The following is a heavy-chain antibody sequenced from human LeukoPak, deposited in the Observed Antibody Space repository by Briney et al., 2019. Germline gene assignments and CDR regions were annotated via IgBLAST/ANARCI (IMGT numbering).Heavy chain of an antibody. CDR1: EFTFSSYE. CDR3: ARASTTVPNLLDH. V-gene: IGHV3-48*03. Sequence: PGGSLRLSCAASEFTFSSYEMTWVRQAPGKGLEWVSYISSSGNSIYYADSVKGRFTISRDNSKNTLYLQTSSLRVEDTAVYYCARASTTVPNLLDHWGRGTLVTVSS. CDR2: ISSSGNSI. D-gene: IGHD4-17*01. J-gene: IGHJ4*02.